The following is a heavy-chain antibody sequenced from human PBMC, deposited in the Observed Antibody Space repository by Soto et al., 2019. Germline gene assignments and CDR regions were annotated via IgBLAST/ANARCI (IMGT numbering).Heavy chain of an antibody. Sequence: GGSLRLSCAASGFTFSSYGMSWVRQAPGKGLEWVSGFNGDGGSTCYADSVKGRFTISRDNAKNTLYLQMNSLRAEDTAVYYCARAGYCSSTSCYGVFDAFDIWGQGTMVTVSS. CDR3: ARAGYCSSTSCYGVFDAFDI. V-gene: IGHV3-74*01. J-gene: IGHJ3*02. CDR2: FNGDGGST. CDR1: GFTFSSYG. D-gene: IGHD2-2*03.